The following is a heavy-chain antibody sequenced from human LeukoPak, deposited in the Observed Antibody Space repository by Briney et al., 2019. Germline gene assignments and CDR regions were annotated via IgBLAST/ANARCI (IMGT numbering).Heavy chain of an antibody. CDR1: GYTLTELS. CDR2: FDPEDGET. Sequence: ASVKVSCKVSGYTLTELSMHWVRQAPGKGLEWMGGFDPEDGETISAQKFQGRVTMTEDTSTDTAFMELSSLRSEDTAVYYCARVHNSGGYYFDYWGQGTLVTVSS. CDR3: ARVHNSGGYYFDY. J-gene: IGHJ4*02. V-gene: IGHV1-24*01. D-gene: IGHD3-10*01.